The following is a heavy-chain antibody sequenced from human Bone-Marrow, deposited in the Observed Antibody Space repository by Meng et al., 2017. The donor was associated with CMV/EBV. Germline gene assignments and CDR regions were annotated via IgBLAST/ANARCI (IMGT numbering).Heavy chain of an antibody. CDR2: INHSGST. V-gene: IGHV4-34*01. D-gene: IGHD6-6*01. J-gene: IGHJ6*02. Sequence: SETLSLTCAVYGGSFSGYYWSWIRQPPGKGLEWIGEINHSGSTNYNPSLKSRVTISVDTSKNQFSLKLSSVTAADTAVYYCARVRIAAALARGYGMDVWGQGTTVTVSS. CDR3: ARVRIAAALARGYGMDV. CDR1: GGSFSGYY.